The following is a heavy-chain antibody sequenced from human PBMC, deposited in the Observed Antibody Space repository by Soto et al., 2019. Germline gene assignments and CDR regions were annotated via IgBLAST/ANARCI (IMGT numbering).Heavy chain of an antibody. V-gene: IGHV3-48*01. D-gene: IGHD3-3*01. CDR1: GFTFRSYS. Sequence: HPGGSLRLSCAVSGFTFRSYSMHWVRQSPGKGLEWISYISSGGDTKYYADSVTGRFTISRDNAKNSLFLQMSSLRAEDTAVYYCAKVGRFLEWLPATLDYYYYMDAWGKGTTVTVS. J-gene: IGHJ6*03. CDR3: AKVGRFLEWLPATLDYYYYMDA. CDR2: ISSGGDTK.